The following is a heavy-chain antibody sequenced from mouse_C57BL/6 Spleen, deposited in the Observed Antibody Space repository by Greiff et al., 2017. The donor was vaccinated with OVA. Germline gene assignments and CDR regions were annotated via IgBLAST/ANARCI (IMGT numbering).Heavy chain of an antibody. Sequence: VQLQQSGAELVKPGASVKMSCKASGYTFTSYWITWVKQRPGQGLEWIGDIYPGSGSTNYNEKFKSKATLTVDTSSSTAYMQLSSLTSEDSAVYYCARRTLMGYGSSYNYWGQGTTLTVSS. D-gene: IGHD1-1*01. CDR2: IYPGSGST. CDR1: GYTFTSYW. CDR3: ARRTLMGYGSSYNY. J-gene: IGHJ2*01. V-gene: IGHV1-55*01.